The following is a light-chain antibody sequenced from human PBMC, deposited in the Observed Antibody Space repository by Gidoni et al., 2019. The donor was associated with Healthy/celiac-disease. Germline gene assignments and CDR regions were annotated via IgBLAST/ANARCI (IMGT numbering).Light chain of an antibody. J-gene: IGKJ2*01. V-gene: IGKV1-39*01. CDR2: AAS. CDR3: QQSYSTPYT. Sequence: DIQMTESTSSLSASVGDRVTITCRASQSISSYLNWYQQKPGKAPKRLIYAASSLQSGVPSRFSGSGSGTDFSLTISSLQPEDFATYYCQQSYSTPYTFGEXTKLEIK. CDR1: QSISSY.